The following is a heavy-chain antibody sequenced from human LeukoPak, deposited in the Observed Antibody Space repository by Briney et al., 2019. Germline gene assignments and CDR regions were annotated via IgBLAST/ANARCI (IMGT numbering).Heavy chain of an antibody. Sequence: PGGSLRLSRAASGFTFSNYWMHWVRQAPGKGLVWVSRINSDGRSTNYADSVKGRFTISRDNAKNTLYLQMNSLRAEDTAVYYCARGADSGYSSDNWGQGTLVSVSS. D-gene: IGHD3-9*01. J-gene: IGHJ4*02. V-gene: IGHV3-74*01. CDR3: ARGADSGYSSDN. CDR1: GFTFSNYW. CDR2: INSDGRST.